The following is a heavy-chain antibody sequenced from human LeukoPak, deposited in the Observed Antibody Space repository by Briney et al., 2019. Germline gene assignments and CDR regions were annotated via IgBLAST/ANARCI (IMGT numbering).Heavy chain of an antibody. CDR2: IFTSGNT. V-gene: IGHV4-4*07. D-gene: IGHD3-16*01. CDR1: GGSISSHS. J-gene: IGHJ4*02. CDR3: AREGGGFDF. Sequence: SETLSLTCTVSGGSISSHSWSWIQQPAGKGLEWIGRIFTSGNTYYNPSLKSRVIMSVDTSKNQFSLKLSSVTAADTAVYYCAREGGGFDFWGQGTLVTVSS.